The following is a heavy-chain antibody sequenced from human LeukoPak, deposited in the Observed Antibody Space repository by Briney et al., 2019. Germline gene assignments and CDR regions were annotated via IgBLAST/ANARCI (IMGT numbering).Heavy chain of an antibody. J-gene: IGHJ3*02. V-gene: IGHV4-59*08. CDR2: IYYSGST. CDR1: GGSISSYY. CDR3: ARQNGPPYAFDI. Sequence: SETLSLTCTVSGGSISSYYWSWIRQPPGKGLEWIGYIYYSGSTNYNPSLKSRVTIPVDTSKNQFSLKLSSVTAADTAVYYCARQNGPPYAFDIWGQGTMVTVSS. D-gene: IGHD1-1*01.